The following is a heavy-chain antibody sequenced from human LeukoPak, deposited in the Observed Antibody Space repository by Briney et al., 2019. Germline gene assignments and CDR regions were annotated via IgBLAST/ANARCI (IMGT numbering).Heavy chain of an antibody. CDR3: ARVRITMVRVYDY. J-gene: IGHJ4*02. Sequence: GGSLRLSCAASGFTFSSYSMNWVRQAPGKGLEWVSSISSSSSYIYYADSVKGRFTISRDNAKNSLYLQMNSLRAEDTAVYYCARVRITMVRVYDYWGQGTLVTVSS. CDR2: ISSSSSYI. CDR1: GFTFSSYS. D-gene: IGHD3-10*01. V-gene: IGHV3-21*01.